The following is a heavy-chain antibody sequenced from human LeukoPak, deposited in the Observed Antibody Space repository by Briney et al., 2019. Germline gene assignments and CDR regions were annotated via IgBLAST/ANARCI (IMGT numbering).Heavy chain of an antibody. D-gene: IGHD2-15*01. CDR3: AKEREYCSSGSCHYDLDV. Sequence: SETLSLTCTVSGDSMKSYYWTWIRQPPGKGLEWIGYIYYTGSTNYNPSLKSRVTISVDTSKNQFSLKLSSVTAADTAVSYCAKEREYCSSGSCHYDLDVWGQGTTVTVSS. CDR1: GDSMKSYY. V-gene: IGHV4-59*01. CDR2: IYYTGST. J-gene: IGHJ6*02.